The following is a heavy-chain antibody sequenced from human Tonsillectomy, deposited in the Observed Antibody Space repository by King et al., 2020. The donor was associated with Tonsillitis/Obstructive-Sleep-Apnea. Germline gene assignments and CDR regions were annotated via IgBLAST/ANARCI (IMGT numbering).Heavy chain of an antibody. Sequence: QLVQSGPEVKKPGTSVKVSCKASGFTFTSSAMQWVRQARGQRLEWIGWIVVGSGNTNYAQKFQERVTITRDMSTSTAYMELSSLRSEDTAVYYCAADPYYYDSSGYPDAFDIWGQGTMVTVSS. V-gene: IGHV1-58*02. J-gene: IGHJ3*02. CDR1: GFTFTSSA. D-gene: IGHD3-22*01. CDR3: AADPYYYDSSGYPDAFDI. CDR2: IVVGSGNT.